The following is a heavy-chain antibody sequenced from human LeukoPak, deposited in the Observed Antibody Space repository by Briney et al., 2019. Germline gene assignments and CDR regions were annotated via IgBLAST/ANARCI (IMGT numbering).Heavy chain of an antibody. J-gene: IGHJ4*02. CDR3: ARGDIVATRAFDY. CDR1: GGTFSSYA. D-gene: IGHD5-12*01. V-gene: IGHV1-69*06. CDR2: IIAIFGTA. Sequence: SVKVSCKASGGTFSSYAISWVRQAPGQGLEWSREIIAIFGTANYAQKFQGRVTITAHKPTRTAYMELSSLRSEHTAVYYCARGDIVATRAFDYWGQATLVTVSS.